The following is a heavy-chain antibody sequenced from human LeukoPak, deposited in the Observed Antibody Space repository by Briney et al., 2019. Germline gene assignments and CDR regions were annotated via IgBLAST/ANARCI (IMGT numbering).Heavy chain of an antibody. CDR2: IYPGDSDT. J-gene: IGHJ3*02. D-gene: IGHD6-19*01. CDR3: ARTGYSSGWYGGFDI. Sequence: GESLKISCKGSGYSFNRYWIGWVRQMPGKGLEWMGIIYPGDSDTRYSPSFQGQVTISADKSISTAYLQWSGLKASDTAMYYCARTGYSSGWYGGFDIWGQGTMVTVSS. CDR1: GYSFNRYW. V-gene: IGHV5-51*01.